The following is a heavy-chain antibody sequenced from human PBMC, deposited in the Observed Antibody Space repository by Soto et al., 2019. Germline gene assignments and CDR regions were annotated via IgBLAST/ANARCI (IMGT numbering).Heavy chain of an antibody. CDR1: GGSISSGGYY. V-gene: IGHV4-31*03. Sequence: PSETLSLTCTVSGGSISSGGYYWSWIRQHPGKGLEWIGYIYYSGSTYYNPSLKSRVTISVDTSKNQFSLKLSSVTAADTAVYYCARARSIAARLLDYYGMDVWGQGTTVTVSS. CDR3: ARARSIAARLLDYYGMDV. CDR2: IYYSGST. J-gene: IGHJ6*02. D-gene: IGHD6-6*01.